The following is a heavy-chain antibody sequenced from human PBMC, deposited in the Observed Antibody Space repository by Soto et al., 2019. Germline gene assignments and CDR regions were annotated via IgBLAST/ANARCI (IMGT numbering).Heavy chain of an antibody. CDR3: ARFPLGYCSSTSCYAYYYCGMDV. J-gene: IGHJ6*02. V-gene: IGHV1-2*04. D-gene: IGHD2-2*01. Sequence: ASVKVSCKASGYTFTGYYMHWVRQAPGQGLEWMGWINPNSGGTNYAQKFQGWVTMTRDTSISTAYMELSRLRSDDTAVYYCARFPLGYCSSTSCYAYYYCGMDVWGQGTTVTVS. CDR2: INPNSGGT. CDR1: GYTFTGYY.